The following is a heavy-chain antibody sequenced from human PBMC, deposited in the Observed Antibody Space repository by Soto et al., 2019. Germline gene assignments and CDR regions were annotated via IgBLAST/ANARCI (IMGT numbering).Heavy chain of an antibody. V-gene: IGHV1-18*04. CDR3: ASTAYYYDSSGYSLVAFDI. CDR1: GYTFTSYG. Sequence: GASVKVSCKVSGYTFTSYGISWVRQAPGQGLEWMGWISAYNGNTNYAQKLQGRVTMTTDTSTSTAYMELRSLRSDDTAVYYCASTAYYYDSSGYSLVAFDIWGQGTTVTVSS. J-gene: IGHJ3*02. CDR2: ISAYNGNT. D-gene: IGHD3-22*01.